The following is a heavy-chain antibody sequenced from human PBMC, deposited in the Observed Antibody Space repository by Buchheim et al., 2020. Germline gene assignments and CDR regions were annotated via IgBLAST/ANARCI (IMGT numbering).Heavy chain of an antibody. CDR3: ARDSRWFGELLSDDWYFDL. D-gene: IGHD3-10*01. Sequence: QVQLVQSGAEVKKPGASVKVSCKASGYTFTSYYMHWVRQAPGQGLEWMGIINPSGGSTSYAQKFQGRVTLTRDTSTSTVYMELSSLRSEDTEVYYCARDSRWFGELLSDDWYFDLWGRGTL. V-gene: IGHV1-46*01. CDR2: INPSGGST. CDR1: GYTFTSYY. J-gene: IGHJ2*01.